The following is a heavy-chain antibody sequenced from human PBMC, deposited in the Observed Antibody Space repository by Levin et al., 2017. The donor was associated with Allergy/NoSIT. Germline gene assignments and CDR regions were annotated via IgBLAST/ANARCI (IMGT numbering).Heavy chain of an antibody. D-gene: IGHD2-21*01. Sequence: ASGPTLVKPTQTLTLTCTFSGFSLSTSGVGVGWIRQPPGKALEWLALIYWDDDKRYSPSLKSRLTITKDTSKNQVVLIMTNMDPVDTATYFCAPMSCGAFSTLLYIWGQGTMVTVSS. CDR1: GFSLSTSGVG. J-gene: IGHJ3*02. V-gene: IGHV2-5*02. CDR3: APMSCGAFSTLLYI. CDR2: IYWDDDK.